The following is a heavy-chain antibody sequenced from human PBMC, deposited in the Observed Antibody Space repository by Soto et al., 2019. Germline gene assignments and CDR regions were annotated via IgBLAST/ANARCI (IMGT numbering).Heavy chain of an antibody. D-gene: IGHD3-3*01. CDR3: ARDSITIFGGGMDV. Sequence: LSCVASDFTFSTYSMNWVRQAPGKGLEWVAYISATSNHIYYADSLKGRFTISRDNAKSSLYLHMNSLRAEDTAVYFCARDSITIFGGGMDVWGQGTTVTVSS. CDR1: DFTFSTYS. J-gene: IGHJ6*02. CDR2: ISATSNHI. V-gene: IGHV3-21*01.